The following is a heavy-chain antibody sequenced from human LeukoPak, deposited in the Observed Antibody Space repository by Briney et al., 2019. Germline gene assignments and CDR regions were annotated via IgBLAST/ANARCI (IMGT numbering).Heavy chain of an antibody. CDR2: IWYDGSNK. D-gene: IGHD6-13*01. Sequence: GGSLRLSCAPSGFRFSNYGMHWVRQAPGKGLEWVALIWYDGSNKYYADSVKGRFTISRDNSKNTLYLQMNSLRAEDTAVYYCGTVGGPDSSRWYSDYWGQGTLVTVSS. CDR1: GFRFSNYG. V-gene: IGHV3-33*01. CDR3: GTVGGPDSSRWYSDY. J-gene: IGHJ4*02.